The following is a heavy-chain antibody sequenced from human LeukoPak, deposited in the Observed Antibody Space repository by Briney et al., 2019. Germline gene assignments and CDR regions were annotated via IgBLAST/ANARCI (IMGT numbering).Heavy chain of an antibody. V-gene: IGHV4-59*01. CDR2: IYYSGST. CDR3: ARETSQKGAHYMDV. D-gene: IGHD3-16*01. CDR1: GGSISSYY. Sequence: SETLSLTCTVSGGSISSYYWSWIRQPPGKGLEYIGYIYYSGSTSYNPSLKSRLTISVDTSKNQFSLKLSSVTAADTAVYYCARETSQKGAHYMDVWGKGTTVTISS. J-gene: IGHJ6*03.